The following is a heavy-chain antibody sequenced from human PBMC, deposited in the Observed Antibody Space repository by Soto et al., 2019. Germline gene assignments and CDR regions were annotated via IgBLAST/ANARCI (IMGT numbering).Heavy chain of an antibody. Sequence: QVQLVQSGAAVKKPGSSVKVSCKASGGIFSTYPITWVRQAPGQGLEWMGGIIPIFTTANYAQKFQGRVTITADESTSTAYMELSSLRSEDRAMYYCARGPRYYDSSGYYHGEYWGQGTLVTVSS. D-gene: IGHD3-22*01. CDR3: ARGPRYYDSSGYYHGEY. V-gene: IGHV1-69*12. CDR1: GGIFSTYP. J-gene: IGHJ4*02. CDR2: IIPIFTTA.